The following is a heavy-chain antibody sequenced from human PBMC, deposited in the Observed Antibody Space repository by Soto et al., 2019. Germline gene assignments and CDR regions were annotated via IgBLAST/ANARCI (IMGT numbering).Heavy chain of an antibody. J-gene: IGHJ4*02. CDR3: AKDLGPTAPFFDY. Sequence: GGSLRLSCAAAGFIFISFGMNLVSQDPGKGLEWVAVISFDGDNKHYADSVKGRFTISRDNSKNTLYLQINSLRAEDTAVYYCAKDLGPTAPFFDYWGQGTLVTVSS. CDR2: ISFDGDNK. D-gene: IGHD2-2*01. CDR1: GFIFISFG. V-gene: IGHV3-30*18.